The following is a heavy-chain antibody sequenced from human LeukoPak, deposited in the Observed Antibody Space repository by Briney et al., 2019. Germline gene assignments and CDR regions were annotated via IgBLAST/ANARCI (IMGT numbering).Heavy chain of an antibody. Sequence: GGSLRLSCAASGFTFSSHSMNWVRQAPGKGLEWVSSISSSSSYIYYADSVKGRFTISRDNAKNSLYLQMNSLRAEDTAVYYCCRFLEWFRISNYYYYMDVWGKGTTVTVSS. CDR1: GFTFSSHS. V-gene: IGHV3-21*01. J-gene: IGHJ6*03. CDR2: ISSSSSYI. CDR3: CRFLEWFRISNYYYYMDV. D-gene: IGHD3-3*01.